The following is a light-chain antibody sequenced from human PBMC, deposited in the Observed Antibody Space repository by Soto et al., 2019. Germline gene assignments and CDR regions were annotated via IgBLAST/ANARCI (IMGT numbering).Light chain of an antibody. V-gene: IGKV4-1*01. J-gene: IGKJ1*01. CDR3: QQYYSTPRT. CDR2: WAS. Sequence: DIVMTQSPDSLAVSLGERATINCKSSQSVLYSSDNKNDLAWYQQKPGHPPKLLIYWASTRESGVPDRFSGSGSGTDFTLTISSLQAQDVAVYYCQQYYSTPRTFGQGTKVEIK. CDR1: QSVLYSSDNKND.